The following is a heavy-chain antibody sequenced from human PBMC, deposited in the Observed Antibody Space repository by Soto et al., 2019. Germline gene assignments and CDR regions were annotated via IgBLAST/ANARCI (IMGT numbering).Heavy chain of an antibody. D-gene: IGHD3-9*01. CDR1: GFSLSTSGVG. CDR2: IDWDDDK. J-gene: IGHJ6*02. Sequence: SGPTLVNPTQPLTLTCTFSGFSLSTSGVGVGWIRQPPGKALEWLARIDWDDDKYYSTSLKTRLTISKDTSKNQVVLTMTNMDPVDTATYYCARTPGGYDILTGYYYYYGMDVWGQGTTVTVSS. V-gene: IGHV2-70*11. CDR3: ARTPGGYDILTGYYYYYGMDV.